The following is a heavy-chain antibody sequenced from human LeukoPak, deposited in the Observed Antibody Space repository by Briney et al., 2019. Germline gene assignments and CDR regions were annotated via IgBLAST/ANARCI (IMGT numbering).Heavy chain of an antibody. CDR2: ISGSGGST. J-gene: IGHJ4*02. V-gene: IGHV3-23*01. D-gene: IGHD3-22*01. Sequence: GGSLRLSCAASGFTFSSYAMSWVRQAPGKGLEWVSVISGSGGSTYYADSVQGRFTVSRDNSKNTLYLQMNSLRAEDTAVYYCAKDLSTYYHDSRTPDYWGQGTLVTVSS. CDR1: GFTFSSYA. CDR3: AKDLSTYYHDSRTPDY.